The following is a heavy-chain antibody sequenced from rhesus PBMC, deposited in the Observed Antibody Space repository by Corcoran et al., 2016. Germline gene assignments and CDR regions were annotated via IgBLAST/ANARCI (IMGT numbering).Heavy chain of an antibody. CDR1: GFTFSSYG. D-gene: IGHD1-26*01. Sequence: EVQLVESGGGLVQPGGSLRLSCAASGFTFSSYGMHWVRPAPGKGLEWVAVISHDGIKKYYAASMKDRFTSYRDNDKNMLDLQMNKLKLEATAVYYCARKNNWNYWESYGLDSWGQGVIVTVSS. V-gene: IGHV3-54*02. CDR3: ARKNNWNYWESYGLDS. CDR2: ISHDGIKK. J-gene: IGHJ6*01.